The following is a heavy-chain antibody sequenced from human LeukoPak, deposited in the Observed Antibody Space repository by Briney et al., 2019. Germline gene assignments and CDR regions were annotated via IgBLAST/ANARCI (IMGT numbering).Heavy chain of an antibody. CDR1: GFTFRSYW. J-gene: IGHJ2*01. D-gene: IGHD6-25*01. CDR2: INGDGSST. V-gene: IGHV3-74*01. CDR3: ARGPPWYFDL. Sequence: GGSLRLSCAASGFTFRSYWMHWVRQAPGKGLVWVSRINGDGSSTAYADSVKGRFTISRDNAKNTLYLQMNSLTAEDTAVYYCARGPPWYFDLWGRGTLVTVSS.